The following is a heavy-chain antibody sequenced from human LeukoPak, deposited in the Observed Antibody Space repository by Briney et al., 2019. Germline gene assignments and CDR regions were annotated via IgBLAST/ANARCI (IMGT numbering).Heavy chain of an antibody. J-gene: IGHJ5*02. Sequence: SETLSLTCTVSGGSISSYYWSWIRQPPGKGLEWIGYIYYSGSTNYNPSLKSRVTISVDTSKNQFSLKLSSVTAADTAVYYCARDQPWGTEDWFDPWGQGTLVTVSS. CDR3: ARDQPWGTEDWFDP. V-gene: IGHV4-59*01. CDR2: IYYSGST. D-gene: IGHD7-27*01. CDR1: GGSISSYY.